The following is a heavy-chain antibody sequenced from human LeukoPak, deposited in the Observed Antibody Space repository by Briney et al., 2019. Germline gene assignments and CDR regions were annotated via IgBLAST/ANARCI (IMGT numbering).Heavy chain of an antibody. V-gene: IGHV1-69*05. Sequence: SVKVSCKASGGTFSSYAISWVRQAPGQGLEWMGRIIPIFGTATYAQKFQGRVTITTDESTSTAYMELSSLRSEDTAVYYCARNGGIAHRNWFDPWGQGTLVTVSS. CDR1: GGTFSSYA. CDR2: IIPIFGTA. CDR3: ARNGGIAHRNWFDP. J-gene: IGHJ5*02. D-gene: IGHD6-13*01.